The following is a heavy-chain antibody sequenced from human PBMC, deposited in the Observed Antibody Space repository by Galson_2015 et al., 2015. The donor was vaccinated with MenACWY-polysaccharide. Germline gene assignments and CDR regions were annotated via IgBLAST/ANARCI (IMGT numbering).Heavy chain of an antibody. CDR1: GFTFTSYA. J-gene: IGHJ5*02. V-gene: IGHV3-23*01. Sequence: SLRLSCAASGFTFTSYAMSWVRQAPGKGLEWVSAIRSSGTNTYYADSVKGRFTISRDNSKNTLYLQMNSLRAEDTAVYYCAKDSTDFWSVAVPFDHWGQGTLVTVSS. D-gene: IGHD3-3*01. CDR2: IRSSGTNT. CDR3: AKDSTDFWSVAVPFDH.